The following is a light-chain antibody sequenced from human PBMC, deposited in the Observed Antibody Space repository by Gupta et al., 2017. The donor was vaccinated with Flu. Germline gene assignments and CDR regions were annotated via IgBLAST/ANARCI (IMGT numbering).Light chain of an antibody. CDR2: LAS. J-gene: IGKJ4*01. Sequence: ISCRSSQSLLFSNGYNYLDWYLQKPGQSPQLLISLASNRASGVPDRFSGSGSGTDFTLKISRVEAEDVGVYYCMQVLQTPFTFGGGTKVEIK. CDR1: QSLLFSNGYNY. CDR3: MQVLQTPFT. V-gene: IGKV2-28*01.